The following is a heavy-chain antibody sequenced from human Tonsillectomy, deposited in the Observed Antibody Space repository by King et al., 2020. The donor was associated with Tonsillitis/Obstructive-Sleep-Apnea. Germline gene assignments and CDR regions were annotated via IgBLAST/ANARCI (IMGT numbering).Heavy chain of an antibody. CDR2: SIPIFGTA. CDR3: AISYCSSTSCYYYYYMDV. V-gene: IGHV1-69*01. D-gene: IGHD2-2*01. Sequence: VQLVESGAEVKKPGSSVKVSCKASGGTFSSYAISWVRQAPGQGLEWMGGSIPIFGTANYAQKFQGRVTITADEATSTAYMELSSLRSDDTAVYYCAISYCSSTSCYYYYYMDVWGKGTTVTVSS. J-gene: IGHJ6*03. CDR1: GGTFSSYA.